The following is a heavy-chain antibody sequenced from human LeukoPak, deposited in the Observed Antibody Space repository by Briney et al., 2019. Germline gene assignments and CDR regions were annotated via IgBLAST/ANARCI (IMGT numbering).Heavy chain of an antibody. J-gene: IGHJ5*02. D-gene: IGHD5-24*01. CDR3: ARDSEGDGYNFDT. CDR1: GFAINTNY. CDR2: TYFGGTT. V-gene: IGHV3-53*01. Sequence: GGSLRLSCVASGFAINTNYMNWVRQAPGRELEWVSITYFGGTTYYADSVKGRFTISRDNSKNTLYLQMNSLRADDTAVYYCARDSEGDGYNFDTWGRGTLVTVSS.